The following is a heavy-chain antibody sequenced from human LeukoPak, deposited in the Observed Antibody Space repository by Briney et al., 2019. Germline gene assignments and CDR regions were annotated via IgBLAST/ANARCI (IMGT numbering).Heavy chain of an antibody. J-gene: IGHJ6*02. Sequence: PGRSLRLSCAASGFTFDDYAMHWIRQAPGKGLNGVSAITWNRDNIGYGDSVKGRFTISRDNVKNVLYLQMTSLRPEDTAFYCAKDLSSAITSALVLDVWGQGTTVIVSS. V-gene: IGHV3-9*01. CDR2: ITWNRDNI. D-gene: IGHD3-22*01. CDR1: GFTFDDYA. CDR3: AKDLSSAITSALVLDV.